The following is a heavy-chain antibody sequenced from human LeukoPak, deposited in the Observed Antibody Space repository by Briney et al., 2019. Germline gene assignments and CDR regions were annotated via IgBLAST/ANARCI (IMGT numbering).Heavy chain of an antibody. V-gene: IGHV3-30*04. Sequence: GGSLRLSCAASGFTFSSYAMYWVRQAPGKGLEWVAVISYDGSNKYYADSVKGRFTISRDNSKNTLYLQMNSLRAEDTAVYYCARAELYYDILTGYPIGYWGQGTLVTVSS. D-gene: IGHD3-9*01. CDR3: ARAELYYDILTGYPIGY. CDR1: GFTFSSYA. J-gene: IGHJ4*02. CDR2: ISYDGSNK.